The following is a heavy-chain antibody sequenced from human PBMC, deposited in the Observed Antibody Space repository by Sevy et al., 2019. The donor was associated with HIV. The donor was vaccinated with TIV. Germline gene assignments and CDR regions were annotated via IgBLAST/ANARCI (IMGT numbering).Heavy chain of an antibody. D-gene: IGHD1-26*01. CDR1: GFTFSSYW. CDR2: IKQDGSEK. CDR3: VRDEPYSGSYSGGMDV. Sequence: GGSLRLSCAASGFTFSSYWMSWVRQAPGKGLEWVANIKQDGSEKYYVDSVKGRFTISRDNAKNSLYLQMNSLRAEDTAVYYCVRDEPYSGSYSGGMDVWGQGTTVTVSS. J-gene: IGHJ6*02. V-gene: IGHV3-7*01.